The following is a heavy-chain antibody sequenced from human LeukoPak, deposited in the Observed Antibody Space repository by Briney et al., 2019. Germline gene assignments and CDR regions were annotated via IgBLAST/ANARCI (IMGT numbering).Heavy chain of an antibody. D-gene: IGHD4-17*01. J-gene: IGHJ1*01. CDR2: ISYDGSNK. CDR3: AKDSDYGDYRVPQYFQH. V-gene: IGHV3-30-3*01. CDR1: GFTFSSYA. Sequence: PGRSLRLSCAASGFTFSSYAMHWVRQAPGKGLEWVAVISYDGSNKYYADSVKGRFTISRDNSKNTLYLQMNSLRAEDTAVYYCAKDSDYGDYRVPQYFQHWGQGTLVTVSS.